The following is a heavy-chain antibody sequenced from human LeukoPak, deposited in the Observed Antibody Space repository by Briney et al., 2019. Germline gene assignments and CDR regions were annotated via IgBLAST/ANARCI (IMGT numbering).Heavy chain of an antibody. V-gene: IGHV3-7*05. D-gene: IGHD3-16*01. CDR1: GFIFNKYS. CDR2: INPEGGDG. CDR3: ARGPTYYDYVWGLGNFDP. J-gene: IGHJ5*02. Sequence: GGSLRLSCAAPGFIFNKYSITWLRQAPGKRLPRVARINPEGGDGSDVGSVRGRFTSSRDNARNSRFLQMSSLSAEDTAVYYCARGPTYYDYVWGLGNFDPWGQGTLVTVSS.